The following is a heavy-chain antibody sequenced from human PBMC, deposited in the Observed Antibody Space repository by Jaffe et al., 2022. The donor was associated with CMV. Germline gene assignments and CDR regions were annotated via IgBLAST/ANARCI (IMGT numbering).Heavy chain of an antibody. CDR2: ISWNSGSI. CDR1: GFTFDDFA. D-gene: IGHD6-13*01. J-gene: IGHJ4*02. V-gene: IGHV3-9*01. Sequence: EVQLVESGGGLVQPGRSLRLSCAASGFTFDDFAMYWVRQAPGRGLEWVSGISWNSGSIGYGDSVKGRFTISRDNAKNSLYLQMNSLRAEDTALYYCAKGAAVGLIGQAYFDFWGQGTLVTVSS. CDR3: AKGAAVGLIGQAYFDF.